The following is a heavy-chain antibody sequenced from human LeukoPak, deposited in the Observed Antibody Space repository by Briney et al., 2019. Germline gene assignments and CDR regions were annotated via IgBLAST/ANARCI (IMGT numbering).Heavy chain of an antibody. D-gene: IGHD2-15*01. Sequence: GRSLTLSCAASGFTFSSYAMHWVRQAPGKGLEWVAVISYDGSNKYYADSVKGRFTISRDNSKNTLYLQMNSLRAEDTAVYYCARDSLLSLDYWGQGTLVTVSS. CDR3: ARDSLLSLDY. CDR1: GFTFSSYA. V-gene: IGHV3-30-3*01. CDR2: ISYDGSNK. J-gene: IGHJ4*02.